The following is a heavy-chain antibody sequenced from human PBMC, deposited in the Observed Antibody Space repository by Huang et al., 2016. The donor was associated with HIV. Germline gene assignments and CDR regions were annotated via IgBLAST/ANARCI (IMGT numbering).Heavy chain of an antibody. CDR3: ARHCRLQYRDLWTGFSYYFDF. CDR1: GGSISYNDYY. CDR2: VYYSGTT. Sequence: QLHLQESGPGLVKPSETLSLICTVSGGSISYNDYYWGWIRQSPGKGLEWIGIVYYSGTTWYNPSLKSRVTISMDMSKNEFSLRLRSLSAADSAIYYCARHCRLQYRDLWTGFSYYFDFWGQGSPVTVSS. J-gene: IGHJ4*02. D-gene: IGHD3-3*01. V-gene: IGHV4-39*01.